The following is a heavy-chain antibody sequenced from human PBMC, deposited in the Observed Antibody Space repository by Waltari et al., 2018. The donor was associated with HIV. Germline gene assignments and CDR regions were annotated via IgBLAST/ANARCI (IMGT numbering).Heavy chain of an antibody. CDR3: ARAREWELLYPIDY. CDR1: GYTFINYA. CDR2: INTNTGNP. J-gene: IGHJ4*02. D-gene: IGHD1-26*01. Sequence: QVQLVPSGSELKKHGASVKVSCKASGYTFINYAMNWVRQAPGNGLEWMGWINTNTGNPTHAQGFTGRFVFSLDTSVSTAYLQISSLKTEDTAVYYCARAREWELLYPIDYWGQGTLVTVS. V-gene: IGHV7-4-1*02.